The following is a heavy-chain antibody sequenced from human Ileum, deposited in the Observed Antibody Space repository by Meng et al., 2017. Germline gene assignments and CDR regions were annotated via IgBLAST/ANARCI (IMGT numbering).Heavy chain of an antibody. CDR2: ISQESGRT. Sequence: QVQLQESGPGLVKPSGTRSLTCAVFGGYISSRDWWSWVRQPPGKGLEWIGEISQESGRTNYNPSLKSRVTISLDKSKNQFSLNLNSVTAADTAVYYCVRNEGYSLGDWGQGTLVTVSS. V-gene: IGHV4-4*02. CDR3: VRNEGYSLGD. CDR1: GGYISSRDW. J-gene: IGHJ4*02. D-gene: IGHD2-21*01.